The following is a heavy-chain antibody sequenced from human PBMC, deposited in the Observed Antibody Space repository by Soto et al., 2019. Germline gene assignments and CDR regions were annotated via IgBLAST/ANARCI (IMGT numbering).Heavy chain of an antibody. CDR3: AHRGGVNWFDP. J-gene: IGHJ5*02. CDR2: IYWDDDK. V-gene: IGHV2-5*02. Sequence: QITLKESGPTLVKPTQTLTLTCTFSGFSLSTSGVGVGWIRQPPGKALEWLALIYWDDDKRYSPSLKSRLTXTXXTSKNQVLLTMTNMDPVDTATYYCAHRGGVNWFDPWGQGTLVTVSS. CDR1: GFSLSTSGVG. D-gene: IGHD1-26*01.